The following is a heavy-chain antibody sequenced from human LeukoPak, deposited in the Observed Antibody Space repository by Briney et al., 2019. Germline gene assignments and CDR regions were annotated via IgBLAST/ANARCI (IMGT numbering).Heavy chain of an antibody. Sequence: GESLKISCKGSGYSFTNYWIGWVRQMPGKGLEWMGIIYPGDSDTGYSPSFQGQVTISADKSITTAYLQWSSLKASDTAMYYCARQDCTNGVCYTGPYYYYGMDVWGQGTTVTVSS. D-gene: IGHD2-8*01. CDR2: IYPGDSDT. CDR1: GYSFTNYW. V-gene: IGHV5-51*01. CDR3: ARQDCTNGVCYTGPYYYYGMDV. J-gene: IGHJ6*02.